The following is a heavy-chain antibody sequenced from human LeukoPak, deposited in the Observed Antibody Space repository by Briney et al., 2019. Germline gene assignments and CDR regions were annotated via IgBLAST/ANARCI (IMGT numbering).Heavy chain of an antibody. CDR3: ARVMLRGVKNWFDP. J-gene: IGHJ5*02. D-gene: IGHD3-10*01. CDR1: GGSISSSSYY. V-gene: IGHV4-39*07. CDR2: IYYSGGT. Sequence: PSETLSLTCTVSGGSISSSSYYWGWIRQPPGKGLEWIGSIYYSGGTYYNPSLKSRVTMSEDTSKNQFSLRLSSVTAADTAVYYCARVMLRGVKNWFDPWGQGTLVTVSS.